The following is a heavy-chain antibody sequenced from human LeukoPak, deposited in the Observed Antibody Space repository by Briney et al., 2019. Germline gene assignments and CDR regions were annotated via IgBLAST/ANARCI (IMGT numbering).Heavy chain of an antibody. J-gene: IGHJ3*02. V-gene: IGHV3-23*01. CDR1: GFTFRSYA. D-gene: IGHD3-16*01. CDR2: ISGSGGNT. CDR3: ARAWPILYQGAFDI. Sequence: GGSLRLSRGASGFTFRSYAMSWVRLAPTKGLEWVSVISGSGGNTYYADSVKGRFTISRDNSKNTLYLQMNSLRAEDTAVYYCARAWPILYQGAFDIWGQGTMVTVSS.